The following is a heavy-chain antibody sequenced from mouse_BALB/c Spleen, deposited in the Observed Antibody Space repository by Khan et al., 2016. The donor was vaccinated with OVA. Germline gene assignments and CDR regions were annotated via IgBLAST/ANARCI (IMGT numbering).Heavy chain of an antibody. Sequence: VQLQESGPGLVAPSQSLSITCTISGFSLTNYGVHWVRQPPGKGLEWLVVIWSDGSTTYNSALQSRLTITKDNSKSQVFLEMNSLQTDDTAMYFCARQPYYHYNIMDYWGQGTSVTVSS. CDR3: ARQPYYHYNIMDY. J-gene: IGHJ4*01. D-gene: IGHD2-10*01. V-gene: IGHV2-6-1*01. CDR1: GFSLTNYG. CDR2: IWSDGST.